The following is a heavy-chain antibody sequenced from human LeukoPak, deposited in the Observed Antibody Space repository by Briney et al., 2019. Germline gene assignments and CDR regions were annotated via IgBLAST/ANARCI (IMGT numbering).Heavy chain of an antibody. CDR3: SRAHLGYSNPLDFDY. CDR1: GGSISSYY. D-gene: IGHD5-18*01. V-gene: IGHV4-59*01. Sequence: PSESLSLTRTVSGGSISSYYGSWVRQPPGRGREWIGYTYFRGTANLEPSLKSRVTISVHTSKTQFSLKMSSVTAADTAVYYCSRAHLGYSNPLDFDYWGQGTLVTVSS. J-gene: IGHJ4*02. CDR2: TYFRGTA.